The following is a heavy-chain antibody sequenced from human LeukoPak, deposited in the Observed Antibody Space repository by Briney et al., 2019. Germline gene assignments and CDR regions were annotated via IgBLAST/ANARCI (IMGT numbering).Heavy chain of an antibody. V-gene: IGHV1-69*04. CDR2: IIPILGIA. D-gene: IGHD3-22*01. J-gene: IGHJ3*02. Sequence: ASVKVSCKASGYTFTSYGISWVRQAPGQGLEWMGRIIPILGIANYAQKFQGRVTFTTGESTSTTYMELSSLSSEDTAVYYCARHYHYDSSGHYYRDAFDIWGQGTMVTVS. CDR1: GYTFTSYG. CDR3: ARHYHYDSSGHYYRDAFDI.